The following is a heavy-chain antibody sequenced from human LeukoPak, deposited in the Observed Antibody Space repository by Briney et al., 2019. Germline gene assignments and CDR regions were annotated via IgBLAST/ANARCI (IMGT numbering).Heavy chain of an antibody. Sequence: AAVTVSCKASGYTFTSYGISWVRQAPGQGLEGMGSISAYNGNTNYAQKLQGRVTMTTDTSTSTAYMELRSLRSDDTAVYYCASGYSYGSTDYWGQGTLVTVSS. D-gene: IGHD5-18*01. J-gene: IGHJ4*02. CDR1: GYTFTSYG. CDR2: ISAYNGNT. V-gene: IGHV1-18*01. CDR3: ASGYSYGSTDY.